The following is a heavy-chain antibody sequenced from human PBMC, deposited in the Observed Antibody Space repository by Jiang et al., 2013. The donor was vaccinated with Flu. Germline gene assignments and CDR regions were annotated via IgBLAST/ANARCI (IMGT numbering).Heavy chain of an antibody. CDR1: GGSISSYY. V-gene: IGHV4-59*01. CDR3: ARRKWLDWYFDL. Sequence: SLTCTVSGGSISSYYWSWTPAAPGKGLEWIGYIYYSGSTNYNPSLKSRVTISVDTSKNQFSLKLSSVTAADTAVYYCARRKWLDWYFDLWGRGTLVTVSS. D-gene: IGHD3-22*01. J-gene: IGHJ2*01. CDR2: IYYSGST.